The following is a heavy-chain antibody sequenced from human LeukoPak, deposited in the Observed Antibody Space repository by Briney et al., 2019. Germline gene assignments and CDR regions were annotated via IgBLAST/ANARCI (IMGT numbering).Heavy chain of an antibody. Sequence: SETLSLTCTVFGYSINNGYYWGWIRQAPGKGLEWIGSMFHTGNSYYNPSLKSRVTISVDTSKNQFSLKLSSVTAADTAVYYCARGGGSSGYYFDYWGQGTLVTVSS. CDR3: ARGGGSSGYYFDY. D-gene: IGHD3-22*01. CDR1: GYSINNGYY. CDR2: MFHTGNS. J-gene: IGHJ4*02. V-gene: IGHV4-38-2*02.